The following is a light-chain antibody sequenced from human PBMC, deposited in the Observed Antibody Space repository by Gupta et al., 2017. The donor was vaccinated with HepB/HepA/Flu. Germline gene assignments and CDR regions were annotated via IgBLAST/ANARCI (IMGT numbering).Light chain of an antibody. J-gene: IGKJ1*01. CDR1: QSTGYSDGNTY. CDR2: KGS. CDR3: KQTKHCPGT. V-gene: IGKV2-30*01. Sequence: DVVLTQSPLSLAVTLGQPASISCRSSQSTGYSDGNTYLSWFQQRPGQAPRRLIYKGSNRDCGVPDRFSGSGSGTEFTLKISRGEAEDVGVYYCKQTKHCPGTFGQGTKVEIK.